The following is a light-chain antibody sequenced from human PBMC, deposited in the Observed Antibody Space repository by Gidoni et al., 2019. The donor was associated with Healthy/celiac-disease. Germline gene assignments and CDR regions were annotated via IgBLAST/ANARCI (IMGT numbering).Light chain of an antibody. J-gene: IGKJ1*01. CDR3: MQALQTPPT. CDR1: QSLLHSNGYNY. V-gene: IGKV2-28*01. CDR2: LGS. Sequence: DIVMTQSPLSLPVTPGEPASISCRSSQSLLHSNGYNYLDWYLQKPGQSPQLLIYLGSNRASGVPDRFSGSGSGTDLTLKISRVEAEDVGVYYCMQALQTPPTFXQXTKVEIK.